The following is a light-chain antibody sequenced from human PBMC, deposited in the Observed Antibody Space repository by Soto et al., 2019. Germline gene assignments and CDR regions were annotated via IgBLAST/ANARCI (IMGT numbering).Light chain of an antibody. Sequence: ETVLTQSPGTLSLSPGERATLSCRASQSAFSSYLAWFQKKPGQAPRLLIYGASSRATGVPDRFSGSGSGTDFTLTISRLEPEDFAVYYCHQYGSSPWTLGQGTKVDIK. J-gene: IGKJ1*01. CDR2: GAS. CDR3: HQYGSSPWT. CDR1: QSAFSSY. V-gene: IGKV3-20*01.